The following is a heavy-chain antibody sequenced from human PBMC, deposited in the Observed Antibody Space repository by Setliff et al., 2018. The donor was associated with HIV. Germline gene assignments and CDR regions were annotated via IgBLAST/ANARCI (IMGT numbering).Heavy chain of an antibody. Sequence: SLRLSCAASGFTFRSYAMHWVRQAPGKGLEWVADISHDGSIEDYADSVMGRFTISRDNSKNTLYLQMNGLRAEDTAIYFCAKVQQPFYFDSGGEGFDYWGQGTLVTVSS. D-gene: IGHD3-22*01. V-gene: IGHV3-30*04. CDR3: AKVQQPFYFDSGGEGFDY. CDR2: ISHDGSIE. CDR1: GFTFRSYA. J-gene: IGHJ4*02.